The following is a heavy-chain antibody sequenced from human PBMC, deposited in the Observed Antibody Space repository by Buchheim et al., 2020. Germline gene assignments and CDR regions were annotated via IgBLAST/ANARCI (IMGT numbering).Heavy chain of an antibody. CDR3: AKSGPGGYCSSTSCWSDYYYYYGMDV. D-gene: IGHD2-2*01. J-gene: IGHJ6*02. V-gene: IGHV3-30-3*02. Sequence: QVQLVESGGGVVQPGRSLRLSCAASGFTFSSYAMHWVRQAPGKGLEWVAVISYDGSNKYYADSVKGRFTISRDNSKNTLYLQMNSLRAEDTDVYYWAKSGPGGYCSSTSCWSDYYYYYGMDVWGQGTT. CDR2: ISYDGSNK. CDR1: GFTFSSYA.